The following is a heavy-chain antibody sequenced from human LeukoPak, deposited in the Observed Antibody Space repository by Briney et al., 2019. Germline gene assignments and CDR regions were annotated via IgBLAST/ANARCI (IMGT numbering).Heavy chain of an antibody. Sequence: GGSLRLSCAASGFTVSNYFMSWVRQAPGKGLEWVSVLYTRAGSNYTDSVKGRFTISRHNSKNTLYLEMNSLRPVDTGVYYCARGGGFDSPFDYWGQGSLVTVSS. D-gene: IGHD5-12*01. J-gene: IGHJ4*02. CDR2: LYTRAGS. V-gene: IGHV3-53*04. CDR1: GFTVSNYF. CDR3: ARGGGFDSPFDY.